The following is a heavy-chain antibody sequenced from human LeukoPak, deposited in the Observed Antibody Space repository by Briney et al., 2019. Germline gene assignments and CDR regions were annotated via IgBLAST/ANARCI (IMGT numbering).Heavy chain of an antibody. J-gene: IGHJ6*02. Sequence: ETLSLTCTVSGGSISSYYWSWIRQPPGKGLEWLSSISSSSSYIFYADSVKGRVTVSRDNANNSLFLEMTSLRVEDTALYYCARDPVRLVRGVTSQYYYYGMDVWGQGTTVTVSS. CDR2: ISSSSSYI. CDR1: GGSISSYY. CDR3: ARDPVRLVRGVTSQYYYYGMDV. D-gene: IGHD3-10*01. V-gene: IGHV3-21*01.